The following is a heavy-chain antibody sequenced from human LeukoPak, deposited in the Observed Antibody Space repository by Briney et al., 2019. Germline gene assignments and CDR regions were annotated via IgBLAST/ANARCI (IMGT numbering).Heavy chain of an antibody. CDR2: IKQDGSEK. CDR1: GFTFSSYW. V-gene: IGHV3-7*05. CDR3: ARSVYSSPMFDP. D-gene: IGHD6-19*01. Sequence: QPGGSLRLSCAASGFTFSSYWMSWVRQAPGKGLEWVANIKQDGSEKYYVDSVKGRFTIFRDDAKNSLYLQMNSLRAEDTAVYYCARSVYSSPMFDPWGQGTLVTVSS. J-gene: IGHJ5*02.